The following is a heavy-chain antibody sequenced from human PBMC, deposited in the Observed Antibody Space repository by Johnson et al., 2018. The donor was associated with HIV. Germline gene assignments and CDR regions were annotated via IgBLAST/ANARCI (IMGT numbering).Heavy chain of an antibody. CDR2: IGTAGDT. V-gene: IGHV3-13*01. J-gene: IGHJ3*02. CDR3: ARVRTGDSSGYHDAFDI. Sequence: VQLVESGGGLVQPGGSLRLSCAASGFTFSSYDMHWVRQATGKGLEWVSAIGTAGDTYYPGSVKGRFTISRENAKNSLYLQMNSLRVEDTALYYCARVRTGDSSGYHDAFDIWGQGTMVIVSS. CDR1: GFTFSSYD. D-gene: IGHD3-22*01.